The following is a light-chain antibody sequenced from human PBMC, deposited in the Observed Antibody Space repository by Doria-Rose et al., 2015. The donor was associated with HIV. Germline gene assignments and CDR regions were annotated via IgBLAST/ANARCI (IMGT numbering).Light chain of an antibody. J-gene: IGKJ3*01. Sequence: RTSLSCRASQSLSSNYLAWYQQKPGQAPRLLISGASTRATGIPDRFTGSGSGTDFTLTISRLEPEDFALYYCQQYGSSSFTFGPGTTVDFK. CDR2: GAS. CDR3: QQYGSSSFT. CDR1: QSLSSNY. V-gene: IGKV3-20*01.